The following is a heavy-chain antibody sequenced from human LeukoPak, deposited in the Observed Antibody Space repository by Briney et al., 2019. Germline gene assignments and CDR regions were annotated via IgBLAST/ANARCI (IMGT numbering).Heavy chain of an antibody. V-gene: IGHV1-69*13. J-gene: IGHJ4*02. CDR2: IIPLFGTA. D-gene: IGHD3-22*01. CDR1: GGSFSRYA. CDR3: ARGSGETGGYYYVY. Sequence: SVKVSCKASGGSFSRYAISWVRQAPGQGLEWMGGIIPLFGTANYAQKFQGRVTITADESTRTAYMELRTLRSEDTAIYYCARGSGETGGYYYVYWGRGTPVTVSS.